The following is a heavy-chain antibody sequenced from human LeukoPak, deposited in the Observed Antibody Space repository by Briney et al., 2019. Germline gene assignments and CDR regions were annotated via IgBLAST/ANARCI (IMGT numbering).Heavy chain of an antibody. D-gene: IGHD5-12*01. Sequence: GGSLRLSCAASGFTFSSYGMHWVRQAPGKGPEWVAVISYDGSNKYYADSVKGRFTISRDNSKNTLYLQVNSLRAEDTAVYYCAKDGRDGYNYPSYYFDYWGQGTLVTVSS. J-gene: IGHJ4*02. CDR3: AKDGRDGYNYPSYYFDY. CDR1: GFTFSSYG. CDR2: ISYDGSNK. V-gene: IGHV3-30*18.